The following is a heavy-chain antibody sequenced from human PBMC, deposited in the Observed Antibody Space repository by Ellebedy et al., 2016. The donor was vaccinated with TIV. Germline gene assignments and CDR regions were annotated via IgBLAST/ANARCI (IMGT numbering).Heavy chain of an antibody. J-gene: IGHJ2*01. Sequence: PGGSLRLSCAASGFTFNIYGMTWVRQAPGKGPEWVSTISGNGRETYYADSVKGRLTISRDYSKNTLVLQMSSLRAEDTALYYCARGNRLSSGWFRTYWYFDLWGRGTPVTVSS. CDR3: ARGNRLSSGWFRTYWYFDL. CDR2: ISGNGRET. V-gene: IGHV3-23*01. D-gene: IGHD6-19*01. CDR1: GFTFNIYG.